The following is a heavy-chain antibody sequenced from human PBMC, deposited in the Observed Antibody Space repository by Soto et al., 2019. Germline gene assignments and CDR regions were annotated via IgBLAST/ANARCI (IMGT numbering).Heavy chain of an antibody. D-gene: IGHD3-16*01. J-gene: IGHJ4*02. CDR2: TSYDGSNK. CDR1: GFTFRSYV. Sequence: ESGGGVVQPGTSLRLSCVGSGFTFRSYVIHWVRQAPGKGLEWVAHTSYDGSNKFYDDSVKGRFTISRDNSRNTVDLQMDSLRLEDTALYFCARWGTTGGLDVWGQGTLVSVSS. CDR3: ARWGTTGGLDV. V-gene: IGHV3-30*19.